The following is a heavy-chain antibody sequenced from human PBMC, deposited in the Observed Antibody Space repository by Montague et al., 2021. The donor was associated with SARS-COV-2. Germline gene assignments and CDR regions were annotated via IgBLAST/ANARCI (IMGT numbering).Heavy chain of an antibody. V-gene: IGHV4-59*01. CDR3: ARVGRGSSWYEVAFDI. Sequence: SETLSLTCTVSGGSISRYSWTWIRQPPGEGLERIGYIYNSGSTNYSPSLTSRVTISVDTSKNQFSLKLSSVAAADTAVYYCARVGRGSSWYEVAFDIWGQGTMVTVSS. J-gene: IGHJ3*02. D-gene: IGHD6-13*01. CDR1: GGSISRYS. CDR2: IYNSGST.